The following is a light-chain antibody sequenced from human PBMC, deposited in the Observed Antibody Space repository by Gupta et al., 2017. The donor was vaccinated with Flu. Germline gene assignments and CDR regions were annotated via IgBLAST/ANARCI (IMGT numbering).Light chain of an antibody. CDR1: QSVSDNF. CDR2: GAS. Sequence: EKAILSCRASQSVSDNFLAWHQLKPGQAPRRLIYGASSRATGIPDRFRGRGSGTEFNLTISTLEPEDFAVYYCQQYGSLPLTFGGGTKVEIK. V-gene: IGKV3-20*01. CDR3: QQYGSLPLT. J-gene: IGKJ4*01.